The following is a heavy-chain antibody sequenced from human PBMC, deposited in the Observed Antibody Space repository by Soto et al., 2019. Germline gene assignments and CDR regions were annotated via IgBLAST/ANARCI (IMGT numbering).Heavy chain of an antibody. CDR3: AKVSRKGSAIDFGS. V-gene: IGHV1-8*01. CDR2: VNPNNGDT. Sequence: QVQLVQSGAELKKPGASVKVSCKASGYTFSNYDMNWVRQATGQGPEWIGWVNPNNGDTGYAQKFQGRVTLTTDISTTTAYMELTSLRSEDTAIYYCAKVSRKGSAIDFGSWGQGTLITVSS. J-gene: IGHJ4*02. CDR1: GYTFSNYD. D-gene: IGHD3-10*01.